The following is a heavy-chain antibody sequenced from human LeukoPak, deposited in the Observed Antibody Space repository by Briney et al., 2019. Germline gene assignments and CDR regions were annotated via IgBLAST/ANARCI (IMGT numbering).Heavy chain of an antibody. D-gene: IGHD1-26*01. V-gene: IGHV1-2*02. CDR1: GYTFTGYY. CDR2: INPNSGGT. Sequence: RASVKVSCKASGYTFTGYYMHWVRQAPGQGLEWMGWINPNSGGTNYAQKFQGRVTMTRDTSISTAYMELSRLRSDDTAVYYCARAVGATSGFDYWGQGTLVTVSS. J-gene: IGHJ4*02. CDR3: ARAVGATSGFDY.